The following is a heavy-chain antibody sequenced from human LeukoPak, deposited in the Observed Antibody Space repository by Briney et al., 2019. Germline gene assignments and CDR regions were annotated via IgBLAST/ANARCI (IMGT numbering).Heavy chain of an antibody. Sequence: ASVKVSCKASGHTFTGYYMHWVRQAPGQGLEWMGWINPNSGGTNYAQKFQGRVTMTRDTSISTAYMELSRLRSDDTAVYYCARDLFWSGYYTSNWFDPWGQGTLVTVSS. J-gene: IGHJ5*02. CDR2: INPNSGGT. V-gene: IGHV1-2*02. D-gene: IGHD3-3*01. CDR1: GHTFTGYY. CDR3: ARDLFWSGYYTSNWFDP.